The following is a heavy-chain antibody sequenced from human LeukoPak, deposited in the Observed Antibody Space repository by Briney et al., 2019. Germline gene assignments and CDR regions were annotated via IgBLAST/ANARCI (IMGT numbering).Heavy chain of an antibody. Sequence: ASVKVSCKASGFTFTSSAMQWVRQARGQRLEWIGWIVVGSGNTNYAQKFQERVTITRDMSTSTAYMELSSLRSEDTAVYYCAADGRSRASGSYYINDAFDIWGQGTMVTVSS. D-gene: IGHD3-10*01. CDR1: GFTFTSSA. CDR3: AADGRSRASGSYYINDAFDI. CDR2: IVVGSGNT. V-gene: IGHV1-58*02. J-gene: IGHJ3*02.